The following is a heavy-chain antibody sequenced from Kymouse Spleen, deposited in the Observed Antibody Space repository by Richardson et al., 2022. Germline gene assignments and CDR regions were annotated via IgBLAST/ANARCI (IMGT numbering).Heavy chain of an antibody. CDR2: ISYDGSNK. Sequence: QVQLVESGGGVVQPGRSLRLSCAASGFTFSSYGMHWVRQAPGKGLEWVAVISYDGSNKYYADSVKGRFTISRDNSKNTLYLQMNSLRAEDTAVYYCAKGGMVRAYFDYWGQGTLVTVSS. CDR1: GFTFSSYG. J-gene: IGHJ4*02. V-gene: IGHV3-30*18. CDR3: AKGGMVRAYFDY. D-gene: IGHD3-10*01.